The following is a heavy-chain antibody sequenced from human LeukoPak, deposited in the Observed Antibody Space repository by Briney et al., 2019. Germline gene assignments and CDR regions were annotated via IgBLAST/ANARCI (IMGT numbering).Heavy chain of an antibody. CDR3: ARDSGGSYIQH. Sequence: GGSLRLSCAASGFTFSSYWMSWVRQAPGKGLEWVANIKQDGSEKYYVDSVEGRFTISRDNAKNSLYLQMNSLRAEDTAVYYCARDSGGSYIQHWGQGTLVTVSS. J-gene: IGHJ1*01. CDR1: GFTFSSYW. CDR2: IKQDGSEK. D-gene: IGHD1-26*01. V-gene: IGHV3-7*01.